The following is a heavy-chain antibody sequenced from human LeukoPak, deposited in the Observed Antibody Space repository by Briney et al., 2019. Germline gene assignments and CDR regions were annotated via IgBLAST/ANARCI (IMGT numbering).Heavy chain of an antibody. V-gene: IGHV1-2*02. CDR3: ARDFDWGPDY. CDR1: GYTFTSYY. J-gene: IGHJ4*02. CDR2: INGKSGVT. Sequence: GASVKVSCKASGYTFTSYYMHWVRQAPGQGLEWMGWINGKSGVTFYAQQFQDRITVTRDTSISTMYLELNRLTSADTAIYYCARDFDWGPDYWGPGTLVAVSS. D-gene: IGHD3-16*01.